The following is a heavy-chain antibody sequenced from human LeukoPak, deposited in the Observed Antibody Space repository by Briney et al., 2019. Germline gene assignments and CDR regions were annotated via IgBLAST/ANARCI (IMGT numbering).Heavy chain of an antibody. Sequence: GGSLRLSCAASGFSFNNYAMSWVRQAPGKGLGWVSIIIASSGSTFYADSVKGRFTISRDNSKNTLYLQMNSLRVEDTAVYYCVKGGYDYVEVAYFDFWGQGTLVTVSS. CDR3: VKGGYDYVEVAYFDF. CDR2: IIASSGST. V-gene: IGHV3-23*01. J-gene: IGHJ4*02. D-gene: IGHD5-12*01. CDR1: GFSFNNYA.